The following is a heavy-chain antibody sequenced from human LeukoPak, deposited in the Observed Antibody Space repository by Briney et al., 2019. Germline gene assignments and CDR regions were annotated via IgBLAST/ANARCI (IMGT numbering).Heavy chain of an antibody. CDR1: GYTFTGYY. CDR2: IDPNSGGT. J-gene: IGHJ4*02. Sequence: GASVKVSCKASGYTFTGYYMHWVRQAPGQGLEWMGWIDPNSGGTNYAQKFQGRVTMTRDTSISTAYMELSRLRSDDTAVYYCARTDRTITMVRGGDLDYWGQGTLVTVSS. V-gene: IGHV1-2*02. CDR3: ARTDRTITMVRGGDLDY. D-gene: IGHD3-10*01.